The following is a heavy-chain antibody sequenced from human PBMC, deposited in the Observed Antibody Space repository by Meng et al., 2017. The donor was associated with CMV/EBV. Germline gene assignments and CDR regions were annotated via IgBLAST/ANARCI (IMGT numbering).Heavy chain of an antibody. J-gene: IGHJ6*02. CDR2: IIPIFGTA. V-gene: IGHV1-69*05. CDR3: AKNFLMQGSGWYDSHGRDYYYGMDV. D-gene: IGHD6-19*01. CDR1: GGTFSSYA. Sequence: SVKVSCKASGGTFSSYAISWVRQAPGQGLEWMGGIIPIFGTANYAQKFQGRVTITTDESTSTAYMELSSLRSGDTAVYYCAKNFLMQGSGWYDSHGRDYYYGMDVWGQGTTVTVSS.